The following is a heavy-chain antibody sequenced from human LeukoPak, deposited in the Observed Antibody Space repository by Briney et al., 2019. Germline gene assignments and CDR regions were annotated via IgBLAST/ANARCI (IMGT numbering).Heavy chain of an antibody. CDR3: AGGTYDYVWGSYRPDDAFDI. Sequence: ASVKVSCKASGYTFTSYAMNWVRQAPGQGLEWMGWINTNTGNPTYAQGFTGRFVFSLDTSVSTAYLQISSLKAEDTAVYYCAGGTYDYVWGSYRPDDAFDIWGQGTMVTVSS. V-gene: IGHV7-4-1*02. CDR1: GYTFTSYA. D-gene: IGHD3-16*02. CDR2: INTNTGNP. J-gene: IGHJ3*02.